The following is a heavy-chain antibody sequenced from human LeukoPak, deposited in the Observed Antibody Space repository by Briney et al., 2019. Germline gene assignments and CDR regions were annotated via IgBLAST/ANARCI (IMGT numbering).Heavy chain of an antibody. CDR3: ATEVVGYGDVHYFDS. J-gene: IGHJ4*02. D-gene: IGHD4-17*01. CDR1: GYTLTEVS. Sequence: VASVKVSCKISGYTLTEVSMHWVRQAPGKGLEWMGGFDPADGVPIYAQKFQGRVTMSEDTSTDTAYMDLSSLRSEDTAVYYCATEVVGYGDVHYFDSWGQGTLVTVSS. CDR2: FDPADGVP. V-gene: IGHV1-24*01.